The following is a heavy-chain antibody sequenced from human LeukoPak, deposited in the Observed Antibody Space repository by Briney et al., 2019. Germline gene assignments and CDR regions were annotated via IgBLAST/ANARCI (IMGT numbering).Heavy chain of an antibody. V-gene: IGHV3-30*18. CDR2: ISYDGNDK. J-gene: IGHJ3*02. CDR1: GFTFSNYG. Sequence: PGGSLRLSCAASGFTFSNYGMHWVRQAPGKGLEWVAVISYDGNDKYYADSVKGRFTISRDNSNNSLYMQMNSLRAEDTAVYYCAKSQSGSYLTTTAFDIWGQGTMVTVSS. CDR3: AKSQSGSYLTTTAFDI. D-gene: IGHD1-26*01.